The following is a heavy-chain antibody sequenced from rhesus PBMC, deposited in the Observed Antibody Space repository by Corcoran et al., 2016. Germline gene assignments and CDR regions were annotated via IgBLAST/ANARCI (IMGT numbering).Heavy chain of an antibody. D-gene: IGHD6-31*01. Sequence: QVQLQESGPGLVKPSETLSLTCAVSGGSISGGYYWGWIRQHPGKGQELIGNIYGKTASTSYHPSLKSRVTISKDTSKNQFSLKLSSVTAADTAVYYCAGSSGWYNRFDVWGPGVLVTVSS. V-gene: IGHV4S17*01. CDR1: GGSISGGYY. CDR3: AGSSGWYNRFDV. CDR2: IYGKTAST. J-gene: IGHJ5-1*01.